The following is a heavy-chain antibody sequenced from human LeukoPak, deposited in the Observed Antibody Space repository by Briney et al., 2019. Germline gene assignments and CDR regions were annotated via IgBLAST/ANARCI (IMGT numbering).Heavy chain of an antibody. J-gene: IGHJ4*02. CDR2: IKSKTDGGTT. Sequence: GGSLRLSCAASGFTFSNAWMSWVRQAPGKGLEWVGRIKSKTDGGTTGYAAPVKGRFTISRDGSKNTLYLQMNSLKTEDTAVYYCTTAHYSGYDFDYWGQGTLVTVSS. CDR1: GFTFSNAW. CDR3: TTAHYSGYDFDY. D-gene: IGHD5-12*01. V-gene: IGHV3-15*01.